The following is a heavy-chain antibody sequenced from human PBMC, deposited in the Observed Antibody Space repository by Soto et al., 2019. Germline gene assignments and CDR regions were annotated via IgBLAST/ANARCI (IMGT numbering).Heavy chain of an antibody. CDR3: AKDPRVLWFVNIYYMDV. CDR2: ISGSGGST. D-gene: IGHD3-10*01. V-gene: IGHV3-23*01. J-gene: IGHJ6*03. Sequence: GGSLRLSCAASGFTFSSYAMSWVRQAPGKGLEWVSAISGSGGSTYYADSVKGRFTSSRDNSKNTLYLQMNSLRAEDTAVYYCAKDPRVLWFVNIYYMDVWGKGTTVTVSS. CDR1: GFTFSSYA.